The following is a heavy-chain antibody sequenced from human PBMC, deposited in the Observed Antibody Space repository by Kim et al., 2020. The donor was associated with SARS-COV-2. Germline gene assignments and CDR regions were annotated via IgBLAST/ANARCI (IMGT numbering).Heavy chain of an antibody. V-gene: IGHV4-39*02. J-gene: IGHJ5*02. Sequence: SIYYDPSLKTRVTISVDKSKNHFSRKLSSVTAADTAVYYCARRSYGRACDPWGQGILVTVSS. CDR3: ARRSYGRACDP. D-gene: IGHD4-17*01. CDR2: SI.